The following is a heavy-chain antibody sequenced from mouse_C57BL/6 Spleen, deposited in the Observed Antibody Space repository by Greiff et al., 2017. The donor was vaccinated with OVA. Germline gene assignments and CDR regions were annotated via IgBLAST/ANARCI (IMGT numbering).Heavy chain of an antibody. CDR1: GYTFTSYW. CDR2: IYPSDSET. J-gene: IGHJ3*01. Sequence: VQLQQPGAELVRPGSSVKLSCKASGYTFTSYWMDWVKQRPGQGLEWIGNIYPSDSETHYNQKFKDKATLTVDKSSSTAYMQLSSLTSEDSAVYYCAREDDGYYGRFAYWGQGTLVTVSA. CDR3: AREDDGYYGRFAY. V-gene: IGHV1-61*01. D-gene: IGHD2-3*01.